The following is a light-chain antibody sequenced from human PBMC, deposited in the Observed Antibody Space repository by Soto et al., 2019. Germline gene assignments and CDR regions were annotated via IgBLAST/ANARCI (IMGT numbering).Light chain of an antibody. CDR1: SSDVGGYNS. CDR3: SSYTYSSTYL. J-gene: IGLJ1*01. V-gene: IGLV2-14*03. CDR2: NVY. Sequence: SVLTQPASVSGSPGQSITISCTGTSSDVGGYNSVSWYQHHPGKAPKLMIYNVYNRPSGVFHRFSGSKSGSTASLTISGLQAEDEADYYCSSYTYSSTYLFGTGTKVTVL.